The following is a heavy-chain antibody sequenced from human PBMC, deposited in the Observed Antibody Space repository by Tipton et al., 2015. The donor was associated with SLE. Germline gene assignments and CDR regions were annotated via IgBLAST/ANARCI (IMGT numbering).Heavy chain of an antibody. CDR3: ARGTGSERNYHCYYYMDV. D-gene: IGHD3-10*01. V-gene: IGHV4-34*01. J-gene: IGHJ6*03. Sequence: TLSLTCAVYGGSFSGYYWSWIRQPPGKGLEWIGEINHSGSTNYNPSLKSRVTISVDTSKNQFSLKLSSVTAADTAVYYCARGTGSERNYHCYYYMDVWGKGTTVTVSS. CDR2: INHSGST. CDR1: GGSFSGYY.